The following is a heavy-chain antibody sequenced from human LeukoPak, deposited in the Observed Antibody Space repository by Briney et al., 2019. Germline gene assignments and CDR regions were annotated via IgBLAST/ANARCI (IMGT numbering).Heavy chain of an antibody. CDR2: INHSGST. D-gene: IGHD3-10*01. J-gene: IGHJ3*01. V-gene: IGHV4-34*01. CDR1: GGSTSGYF. Sequence: SETLSLTCDVSGGSTSGYFWSWIRQPPGKGPEWIREINHSGSTKYIPSLKSRLTISVDTSKNQFSLKLTSVTAADTAVYYCARVDGFGESPLDAFDVWGQGTMVTVSS. CDR3: ARVDGFGESPLDAFDV.